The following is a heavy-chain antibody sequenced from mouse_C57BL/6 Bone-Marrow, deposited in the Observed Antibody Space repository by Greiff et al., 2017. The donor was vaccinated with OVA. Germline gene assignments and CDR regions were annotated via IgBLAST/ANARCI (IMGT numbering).Heavy chain of an antibody. CDR3: TTRGGSGYGYAMDY. V-gene: IGHV14-4*01. CDR1: GFNIKDDY. D-gene: IGHD1-1*01. Sequence: VQLQQSGAELVRPGASVKLSCTASGFNIKDDYMHWVKQRPEQGLEWIGWIDPENGDTEYASKFQGKATITADTSSNTAYLQLSSLTSEDTAVYYCTTRGGSGYGYAMDYWGQGTTLTVSS. CDR2: IDPENGDT. J-gene: IGHJ2*01.